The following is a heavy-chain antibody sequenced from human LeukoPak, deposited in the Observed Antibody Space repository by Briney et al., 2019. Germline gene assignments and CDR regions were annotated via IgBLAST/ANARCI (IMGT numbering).Heavy chain of an antibody. D-gene: IGHD5-12*01. CDR1: GGTFSTYV. V-gene: IGHV1-69*13. CDR2: IIPISGTP. J-gene: IGHJ4*02. Sequence: SVKVSCKSSGGTFSTYVITWVRQAPGQGLEWMGGIIPISGTPNYAQKFRDRVTITADESTTTAYMELRSLRSEDTAVYYCARGTDDYIVATTLLDYWGQGTLVTVSS. CDR3: ARGTDDYIVATTLLDY.